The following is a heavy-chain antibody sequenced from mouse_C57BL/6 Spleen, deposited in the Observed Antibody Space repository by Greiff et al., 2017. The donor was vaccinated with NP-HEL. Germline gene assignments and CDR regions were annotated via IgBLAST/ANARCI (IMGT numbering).Heavy chain of an antibody. CDR2: IDPSDSYT. CDR3: ARSWDYYAMDY. V-gene: IGHV1-50*01. Sequence: VQLQQPGAELVKPGASVKLSCKASGYTFTSYWMQWVKQRPGQGLEWIGEIDPSDSYTNYNQKFKGKATLTVDKSSSTAYMELNSLTSEDSAVYYCARSWDYYAMDYWGQGTSVTVSS. CDR1: GYTFTSYW. D-gene: IGHD4-1*01. J-gene: IGHJ4*01.